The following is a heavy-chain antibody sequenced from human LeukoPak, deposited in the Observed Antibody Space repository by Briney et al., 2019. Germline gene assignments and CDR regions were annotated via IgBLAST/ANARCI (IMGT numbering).Heavy chain of an antibody. V-gene: IGHV4-30-4*01. Sequence: SQTLSLTYTVSGGSISSVDYYWSWLRQPPGKGLEWIGYISSSGSTDYNPSLKSRVTISVDTSNNQFSLKLSSVTAADTAVYYCARSSPGRSGNRKNWFDPWGQGTLVTVSS. D-gene: IGHD3-10*01. CDR3: ARSSPGRSGNRKNWFDP. J-gene: IGHJ5*02. CDR1: GGSISSVDYY. CDR2: ISSSGST.